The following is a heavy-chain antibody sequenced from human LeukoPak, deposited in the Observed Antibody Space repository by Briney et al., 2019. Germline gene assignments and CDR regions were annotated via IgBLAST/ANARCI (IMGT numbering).Heavy chain of an antibody. CDR1: GYSFTSYW. V-gene: IGHV5-10-1*01. J-gene: IGHJ5*02. Sequence: GESLRISCKGSGYSFTSYWISWVRQMPGKGLEWMGRIDPSDSYTNYSPSFQGHVTISADKSISTAYLQWSSLKASDTAMYYCAILGYCSSTSCYEGGYWFDPWGQGTLVTVSP. CDR3: AILGYCSSTSCYEGGYWFDP. D-gene: IGHD2-2*01. CDR2: IDPSDSYT.